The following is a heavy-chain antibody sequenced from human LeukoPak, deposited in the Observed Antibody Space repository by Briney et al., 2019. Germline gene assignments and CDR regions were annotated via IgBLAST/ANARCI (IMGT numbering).Heavy chain of an antibody. Sequence: GGSLRLSCAASGXTVSRNYYMNWVRQAPGKGLEWVSVIYSAGTTYYADSVKGRFTISRDSSKNTVYLQMNSLRAEDTAMYYCARGDDYGGAWYYFDCWGQGTLVTVSS. V-gene: IGHV3-53*01. J-gene: IGHJ4*02. D-gene: IGHD4-23*01. CDR1: GXTVSRNY. CDR2: IYSAGTT. CDR3: ARGDDYGGAWYYFDC.